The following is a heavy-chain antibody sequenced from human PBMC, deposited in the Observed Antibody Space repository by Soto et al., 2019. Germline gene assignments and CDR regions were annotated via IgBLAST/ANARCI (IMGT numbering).Heavy chain of an antibody. D-gene: IGHD2-15*01. Sequence: ASVKVSCKASGYTFTSYYMHWVRQAPGQGLEWMGIINPSGGSTSYAQKFQGRVTMTRDTPTSTVYMELSSLRSEDTAVYYCARAYCSGGSCYFSLDYYYGMDVWGQGTTVTVSS. V-gene: IGHV1-46*01. CDR1: GYTFTSYY. CDR3: ARAYCSGGSCYFSLDYYYGMDV. CDR2: INPSGGST. J-gene: IGHJ6*02.